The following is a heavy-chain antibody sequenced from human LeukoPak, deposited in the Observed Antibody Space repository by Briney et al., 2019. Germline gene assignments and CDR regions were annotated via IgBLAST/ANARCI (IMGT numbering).Heavy chain of an antibody. CDR3: ARASLYYDFWSGYYNYYYYYMDV. CDR2: MNPNSGNT. D-gene: IGHD3-3*01. CDR1: GYTFTSYD. J-gene: IGHJ6*03. Sequence: GGSVKVSCKASGYTFTSYDINWVRQATGQGLEWMGWMNPNSGNTSYAQKFQGRVTMTRNTSISTAYMELSSLRSEDTAVYYCARASLYYDFWSGYYNYYYYYMDVWGKGTTVTVSS. V-gene: IGHV1-8*01.